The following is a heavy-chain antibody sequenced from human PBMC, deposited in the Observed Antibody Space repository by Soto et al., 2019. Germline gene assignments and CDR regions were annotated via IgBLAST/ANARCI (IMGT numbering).Heavy chain of an antibody. J-gene: IGHJ3*02. V-gene: IGHV4-59*01. Sequence: QVQLQESGPGLVKPSETLSLTCTVPSGSIRTSYWTWIRQFPGKRLEWIAHIHNSGNTNSNPSLKSRVTISMDTSKNPISLRLTSVTAADTAMYSCARLQYTVVTPIDMWGKGTMVTVSS. D-gene: IGHD4-17*01. CDR3: ARLQYTVVTPIDM. CDR1: SGSIRTSY. CDR2: IHNSGNT.